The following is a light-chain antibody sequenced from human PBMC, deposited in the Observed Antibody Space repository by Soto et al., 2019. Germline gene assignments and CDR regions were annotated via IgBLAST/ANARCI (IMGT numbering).Light chain of an antibody. CDR2: DAS. J-gene: IGKJ4*01. CDR3: QQRSNWPT. Sequence: EIVLTQSPATLSLSPGERATLSCRASQSIRSSLAWFQHKPGQAPRLLIYDASNRATGIPARFSGSGSGTDFTLTISSLEPEDFAVYYCQQRSNWPTFGGGTKVEIK. V-gene: IGKV3-11*01. CDR1: QSIRSS.